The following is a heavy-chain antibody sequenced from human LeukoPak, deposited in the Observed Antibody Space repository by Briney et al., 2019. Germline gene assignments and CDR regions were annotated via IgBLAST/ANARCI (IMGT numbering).Heavy chain of an antibody. V-gene: IGHV3-74*01. CDR1: GFTFSSYW. CDR2: INSDGSST. J-gene: IGHJ5*01. Sequence: GGSLRLSCAASGFTFSSYWMHWVRQAPGKGLVWVSRINSDGSSTSYAGSVKGRFTISRDNAKNTLYLQMNSLRAEDTAVYYCARPYYDILTGTRQEWFDSWDQGTLVTVSS. D-gene: IGHD3-9*01. CDR3: ARPYYDILTGTRQEWFDS.